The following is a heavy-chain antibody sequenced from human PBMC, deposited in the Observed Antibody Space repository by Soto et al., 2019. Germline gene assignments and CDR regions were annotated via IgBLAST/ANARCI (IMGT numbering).Heavy chain of an antibody. CDR2: IYYSGST. D-gene: IGHD3-16*02. Sequence: SETLSLTCTVSGGSISSYYWSWIRQPPGKGLEWIGYIYYSGSTNYNPSLKSRVTISVDTSKNQFSLKLSSVTAADTAVYYCARVRMITFGGVIDSFDYWGQGTLVTVSS. CDR1: GGSISSYY. CDR3: ARVRMITFGGVIDSFDY. V-gene: IGHV4-59*01. J-gene: IGHJ4*02.